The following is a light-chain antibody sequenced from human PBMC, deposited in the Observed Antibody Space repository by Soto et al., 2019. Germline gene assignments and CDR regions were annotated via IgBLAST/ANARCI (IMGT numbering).Light chain of an antibody. V-gene: IGKV1-5*01. CDR2: DAS. J-gene: IGKJ1*01. CDR3: QQYNSYSPWT. Sequence: DIQMTQSPSTLSASVGDRVTITCRASQSISSWLAWYQQKPGKAPNLLIYDASSLESGVPSRFSGIGSGTEFTLTISSLQPDDFATYYCQQYNSYSPWTFGQGTKVEIK. CDR1: QSISSW.